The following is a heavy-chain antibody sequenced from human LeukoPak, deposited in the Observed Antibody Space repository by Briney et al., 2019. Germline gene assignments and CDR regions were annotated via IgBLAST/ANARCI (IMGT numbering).Heavy chain of an antibody. CDR3: ARDLGWLPDY. CDR2: IYHSGST. CDR1: GGSISSGGYS. Sequence: SQTLSLTCAVSGGSISSGGYSWSWIRQPLGKGLEWIGYIYHSGSTYYNPSLKSRVTITVDRSKNQFSLKLTSVTAADTAVYYCARDLGWLPDYWGQGTLVTVSS. D-gene: IGHD5-12*01. J-gene: IGHJ4*02. V-gene: IGHV4-30-2*01.